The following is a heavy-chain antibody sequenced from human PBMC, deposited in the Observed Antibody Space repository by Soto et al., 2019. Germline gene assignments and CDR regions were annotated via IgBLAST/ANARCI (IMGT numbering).Heavy chain of an antibody. CDR3: AKDPSRAMIVVVTHFDY. J-gene: IGHJ4*02. CDR2: ISYDGSNK. Sequence: GGSLRLSCAASGFTFSSYGMHWVRQAPGKGLEWVAVISYDGSNKYYADSVKGRFTISRDNSKNTLYLQMNSLRAEDTAAYYCAKDPSRAMIVVVTHFDYWGQGTLVTVSS. D-gene: IGHD3-22*01. CDR1: GFTFSSYG. V-gene: IGHV3-30*18.